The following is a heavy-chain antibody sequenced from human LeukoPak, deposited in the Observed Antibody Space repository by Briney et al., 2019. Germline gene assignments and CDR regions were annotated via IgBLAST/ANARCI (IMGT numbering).Heavy chain of an antibody. V-gene: IGHV1-69*02. CDR2: IIPILGIA. CDR3: ASQYSSSSRVYFDY. CDR1: GGTFSSYT. J-gene: IGHJ4*02. D-gene: IGHD6-6*01. Sequence: SVKVSFKGSGGTFSSYTFSWVGQAPGQGVEWMGRIIPILGIANDAQKFQGRVTITADKSTSTAYMELSSLRSEDTAVYYCASQYSSSSRVYFDYWGQGTLVTVSS.